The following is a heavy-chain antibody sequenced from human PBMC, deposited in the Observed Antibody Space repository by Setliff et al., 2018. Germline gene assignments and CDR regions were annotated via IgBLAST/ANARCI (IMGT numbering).Heavy chain of an antibody. D-gene: IGHD2-21*01. J-gene: IGHJ3*01. CDR2: VSSSGSP. CDR3: ARLYHKENSADFRRAPFDV. Sequence: SETLSLTCKVSGDSIIGYYWSWIRQSPGKGLDWIGYVSSSGSPNYSPSFKSRVTMSIDTSKNQFSLKLSSVTASDTAVYYCARLYHKENSADFRRAPFDVWGQGTTVTVSS. V-gene: IGHV4-59*01. CDR1: GDSIIGYY.